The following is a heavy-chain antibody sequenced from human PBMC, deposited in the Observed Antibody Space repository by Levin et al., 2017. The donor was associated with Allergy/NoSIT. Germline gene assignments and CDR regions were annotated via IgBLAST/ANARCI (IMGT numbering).Heavy chain of an antibody. CDR2: MNPKTGDT. CDR1: GYSFTAYD. D-gene: IGHD3-22*01. J-gene: IGHJ3*02. Sequence: GESLKISCKASGYSFTAYDLNWVRQATGQGLEWMGRMNPKTGDTGYGQKFQGRVMMTRDSATGTAYMELSSLRSEDTAVYYCARGPPYYYDSTAYAESFDIWGAGTMVTVSS. V-gene: IGHV1-8*01. CDR3: ARGPPYYYDSTAYAESFDI.